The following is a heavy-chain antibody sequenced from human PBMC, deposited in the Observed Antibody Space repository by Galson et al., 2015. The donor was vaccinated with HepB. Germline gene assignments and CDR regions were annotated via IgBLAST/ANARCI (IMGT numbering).Heavy chain of an antibody. CDR3: ARVKKGYSYGWFDY. CDR2: IYYSGST. CDR1: GGSISSYY. Sequence: QVQLQESGPGLVKPSETLSLTCTVSGGSISSYYWSWIRQPPGKGLEWIGYIYYSGSTNYNPSLKSRVTISVDTSKNQFSLKLSSVTAADTAVYYCARVKKGYSYGWFDYWGQGTLVTVSS. J-gene: IGHJ4*02. V-gene: IGHV4-59*01. D-gene: IGHD5-18*01.